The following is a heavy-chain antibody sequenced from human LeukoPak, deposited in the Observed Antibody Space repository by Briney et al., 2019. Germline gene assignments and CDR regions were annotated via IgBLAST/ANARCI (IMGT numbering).Heavy chain of an antibody. CDR2: IYTSGST. J-gene: IGHJ4*02. V-gene: IGHV4-4*07. CDR3: ARGSVAGTGGIFDY. Sequence: PSETLSLTCTASGGSISSYYWSWIRQPAGKGLEWIGRIYTSGSTNYNPSLKSRVTMSVDTSKNQFSLKLSSVTAADTAVYYCARGSVAGTGGIFDYWGQGTLVTVSS. CDR1: GGSISSYY. D-gene: IGHD6-19*01.